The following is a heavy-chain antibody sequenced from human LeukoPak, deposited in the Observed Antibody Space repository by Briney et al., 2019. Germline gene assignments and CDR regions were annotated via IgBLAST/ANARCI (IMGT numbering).Heavy chain of an antibody. CDR1: GFTFSSYE. CDR2: ISSSGSTI. CDR3: AELGITMIGGV. Sequence: PGESLRLSCAASGFTFSSYEMNWVRQALGKGLEWVSYISSSGSTIYYADSVKGRFTISRDNAKNSLYLQMNSLRAEDTAVYYCAELGITMIGGVWGKGTTVTISS. D-gene: IGHD3-10*02. V-gene: IGHV3-48*03. J-gene: IGHJ6*04.